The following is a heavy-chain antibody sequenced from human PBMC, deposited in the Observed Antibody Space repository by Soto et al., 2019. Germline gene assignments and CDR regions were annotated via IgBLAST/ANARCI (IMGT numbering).Heavy chain of an antibody. CDR3: ARGSHVVVVTAIRGWYFDL. D-gene: IGHD2-21*02. J-gene: IGHJ2*01. V-gene: IGHV1-46*03. CDR2: INRSGGAT. Sequence: QVQLVQSGAEVKKTGASVKVSCKASGYNFTSYNMHWVRQAPGQGLEWMGIINRSGGATSNAQKFQGRLTMTTDTSTSTINMELSSLKSDDTAVYYCARGSHVVVVTAIRGWYFDLWGRGTLVTVSS. CDR1: GYNFTSYN.